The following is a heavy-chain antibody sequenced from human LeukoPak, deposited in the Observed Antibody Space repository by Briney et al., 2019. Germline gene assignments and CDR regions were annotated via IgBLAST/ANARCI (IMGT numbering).Heavy chain of an antibody. CDR2: INPNSGGT. V-gene: IGHV1-2*06. CDR3: ASLYCDSSGYYVFDY. D-gene: IGHD3-22*01. Sequence: GASVKVSCKASGYTFTGYYMHWVRQAPGQGLEWMGRINPNSGGTNYAQKFQGRVTMTRDTSISTAYMELSRLRSDDTAVYYCASLYCDSSGYYVFDYWGQGTLVTVSS. CDR1: GYTFTGYY. J-gene: IGHJ4*02.